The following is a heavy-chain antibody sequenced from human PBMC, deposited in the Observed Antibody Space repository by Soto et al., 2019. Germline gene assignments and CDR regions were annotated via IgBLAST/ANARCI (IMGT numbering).Heavy chain of an antibody. J-gene: IGHJ6*02. CDR3: ARSAILSLYGMDV. CDR2: ISYDGSNK. CDR1: GFTFSSYA. D-gene: IGHD3-16*02. V-gene: IGHV3-30-3*01. Sequence: GGSLRLSCAASGFTFSSYAMHWVRQAPGKGLEWVAVISYDGSNKYYADSVKGRFTISRDNSKNTLYLQMNSLRAEDTAVYYCARSAILSLYGMDVWGQGTTVTVSS.